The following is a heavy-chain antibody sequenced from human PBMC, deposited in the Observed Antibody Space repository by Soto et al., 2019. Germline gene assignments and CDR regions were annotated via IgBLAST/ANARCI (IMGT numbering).Heavy chain of an antibody. J-gene: IGHJ6*02. CDR1: GGTFNRYA. CDR2: IIPIFGTA. Sequence: QVQLVQSGAEVKKPGSSVKVSCKASGGTFNRYAISWVRQAPGKGLWWMGGIIPIFGTANYAQKFQGRVTITADESTSTAYMELSSLRSEDTAVYYCARCGYSYGTYYYYGMDVWGQGTTVTVSS. V-gene: IGHV1-69*01. D-gene: IGHD5-18*01. CDR3: ARCGYSYGTYYYYGMDV.